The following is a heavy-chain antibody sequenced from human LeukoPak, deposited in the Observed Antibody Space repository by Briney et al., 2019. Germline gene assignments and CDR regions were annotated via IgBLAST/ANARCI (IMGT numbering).Heavy chain of an antibody. J-gene: IGHJ4*02. V-gene: IGHV3-23*01. CDR3: AKDTTLRTAYHGFSDY. CDR1: GFTFTSYA. Sequence: GGSLRLSCAASGFTFTSYAMSWVRQAPGKGLEWVSALTLSGTNRHYADSVKGRFTISRDVSKNTLYLEMNTLRVEDTAIYYCAKDTTLRTAYHGFSDYWGQGILVTVSS. CDR2: LTLSGTNR. D-gene: IGHD1-26*01.